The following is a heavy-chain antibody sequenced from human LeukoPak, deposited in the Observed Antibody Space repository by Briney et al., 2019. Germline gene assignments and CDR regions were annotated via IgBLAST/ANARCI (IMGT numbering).Heavy chain of an antibody. Sequence: GASVKVSCKASGYTFTGYYIHWVRQAPGQGLEWMGWINPDSGGTKYAQKFQGRVTMTRDTSIRTTYMELSRLRSDDTAVYYCARDRSPHYYGSGSYSDYWGQGTLVTVSS. CDR3: ARDRSPHYYGSGSYSDY. CDR2: INPDSGGT. D-gene: IGHD3-10*01. J-gene: IGHJ4*02. V-gene: IGHV1-2*02. CDR1: GYTFTGYY.